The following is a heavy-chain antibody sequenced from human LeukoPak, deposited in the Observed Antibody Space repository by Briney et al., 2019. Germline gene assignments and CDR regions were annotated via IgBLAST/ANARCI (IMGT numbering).Heavy chain of an antibody. V-gene: IGHV1-18*01. J-gene: IGHJ4*02. Sequence: KLQGRVTMTTDTSTSTAYMELRSLRSDDTAVYYCARVRDTAMVTSPYYFDYWGQGTLVTVSS. D-gene: IGHD5-18*01. CDR3: ARVRDTAMVTSPYYFDY.